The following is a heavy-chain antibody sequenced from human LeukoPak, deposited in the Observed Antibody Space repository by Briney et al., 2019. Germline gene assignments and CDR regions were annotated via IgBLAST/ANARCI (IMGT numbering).Heavy chain of an antibody. D-gene: IGHD2-15*01. J-gene: IGHJ4*02. CDR3: TRHYLLGGGIAYFDY. CDR1: GFTFSGSA. V-gene: IGHV3-73*01. Sequence: GGSLRLSCAASGFTFSGSAMHWVRQASGKGLEWVGRIRSKANSYATAYAASVKGRFTISRDDSKNTAYLQMNSLKTEDTAVYSCTRHYLLGGGIAYFDYWGQGTLVTVSS. CDR2: IRSKANSYAT.